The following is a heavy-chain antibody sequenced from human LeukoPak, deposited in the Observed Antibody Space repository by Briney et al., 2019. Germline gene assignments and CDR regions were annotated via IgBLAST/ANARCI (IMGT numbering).Heavy chain of an antibody. V-gene: IGHV1-69*01. CDR2: TIPIFGAA. CDR3: AREARIAAAGPQDWFYP. D-gene: IGHD6-13*01. Sequence: ASVKVSCKAARGTFSSYAISWVGQAPRQGVEWMGGTIPIFGAAHNAQKFQGRGTITADESTSTAYMELSSLRSENKAVYYCAREARIAAAGPQDWFYPWGQGTLVTVSS. J-gene: IGHJ5*02. CDR1: RGTFSSYA.